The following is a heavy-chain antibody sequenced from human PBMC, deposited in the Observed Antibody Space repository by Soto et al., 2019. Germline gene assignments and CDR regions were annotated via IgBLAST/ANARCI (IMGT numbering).Heavy chain of an antibody. CDR2: IIPIFGTA. Sequence: QVQLVQPGAEVKKPGSSVKVSCKASGGTFSSYAISWVRQAPGQGLEWMGGIIPIFGTANYAQKFQGRVTITADESTSTAYMELSSLRSEDTAVYYCASEGDRGRTYYYGMDVWGQGTTVTVSS. D-gene: IGHD3-10*01. CDR3: ASEGDRGRTYYYGMDV. J-gene: IGHJ6*02. CDR1: GGTFSSYA. V-gene: IGHV1-69*01.